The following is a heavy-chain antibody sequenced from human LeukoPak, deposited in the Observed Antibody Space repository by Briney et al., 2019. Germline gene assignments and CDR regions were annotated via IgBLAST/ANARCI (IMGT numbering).Heavy chain of an antibody. CDR3: ARLITMVRGVIKGFDY. J-gene: IGHJ4*02. CDR1: GGSISSSSYY. Sequence: SETLSLTCTVSGGSISSSSYYWGWLRQPPGKGLEWIGSIYYSGSTYYNPSLKSRVTISVDTSKNQFSLKLSSVTAADTAVYYRARLITMVRGVIKGFDYWGQGTLVTVSS. CDR2: IYYSGST. V-gene: IGHV4-39*01. D-gene: IGHD3-10*01.